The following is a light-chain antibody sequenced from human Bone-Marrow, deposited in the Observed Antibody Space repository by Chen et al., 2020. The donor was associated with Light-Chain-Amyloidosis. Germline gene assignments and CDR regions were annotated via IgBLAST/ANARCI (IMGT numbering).Light chain of an antibody. V-gene: IGKV3-15*01. CDR1: ESVSTN. CDR3: QQYNKWPPIT. CDR2: GAS. J-gene: IGKJ5*01. Sequence: EIVMTQSPATLSVSPGDRATVSCRASESVSTNLAWYQHTPGQAPRLLIYGASTRATGIPARFSGSGSGTEFTLTISSVQSEDFGLYFCQQYNKWPPITFGQGTRLGIK.